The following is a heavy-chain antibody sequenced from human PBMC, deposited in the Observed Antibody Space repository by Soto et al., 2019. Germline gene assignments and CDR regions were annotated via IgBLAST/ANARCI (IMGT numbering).Heavy chain of an antibody. J-gene: IGHJ4*02. V-gene: IGHV3-15*01. CDR1: GFMFGSAW. Sequence: EVQLVESGGDLVEPGGSLRLSCVTSGFMFGSAWMSWVRQAPGKGLEWVGRIKSKTDGGARDYAAPVNGRFSISRDDSKSTLYLQMNSLRAEDTALYYCVEGWNDFWGQGTLVTVSS. CDR2: IKSKTDGGAR. D-gene: IGHD1-1*01. CDR3: VEGWNDF.